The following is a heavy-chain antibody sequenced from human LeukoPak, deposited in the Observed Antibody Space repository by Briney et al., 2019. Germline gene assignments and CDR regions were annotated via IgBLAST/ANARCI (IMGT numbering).Heavy chain of an antibody. J-gene: IGHJ4*02. V-gene: IGHV1-69*04. D-gene: IGHD3-10*01. CDR1: GGTFSSYA. CDR2: IIPILGIA. Sequence: SVKVSCKASGGTFSSYAISWGRQAPGQGLEWMGRIIPILGIANYAQKFQGRVTITADKSTSTAYMELSSLRAEDTAVYYCASITMVRGVGGYSYVFYFDYWGQGTLVTISS. CDR3: ASITMVRGVGGYSYVFYFDY.